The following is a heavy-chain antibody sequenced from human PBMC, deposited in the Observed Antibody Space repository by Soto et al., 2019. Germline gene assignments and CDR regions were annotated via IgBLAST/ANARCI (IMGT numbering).Heavy chain of an antibody. D-gene: IGHD3-10*01. J-gene: IGHJ5*02. Sequence: PSETLSLTCTVSGGSISSYYWSWIRQPPGKGLEWIGYIYYSGSTNYNPSLKSRVTISVDTSKNQFSLKLSSVTAADTAVYYCARNIYGSGSYYNTPKFDPWGQGTLVTVSS. CDR2: IYYSGST. V-gene: IGHV4-59*01. CDR3: ARNIYGSGSYYNTPKFDP. CDR1: GGSISSYY.